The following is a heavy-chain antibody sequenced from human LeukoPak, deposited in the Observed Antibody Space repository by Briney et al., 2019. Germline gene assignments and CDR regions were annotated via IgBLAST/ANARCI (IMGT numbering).Heavy chain of an antibody. J-gene: IGHJ6*03. CDR1: GFTFSNYS. Sequence: SGGSLRLSCAGSGFTFSNYSFHWIRQAPGKGVQYVSVISGDGARSFYAESVKGRFTISRDISKNTLYLQMNSLRVEDTAVYYCAREDYMDVWGKGTTVIVTS. CDR3: AREDYMDV. CDR2: ISGDGARS. V-gene: IGHV3-64*02.